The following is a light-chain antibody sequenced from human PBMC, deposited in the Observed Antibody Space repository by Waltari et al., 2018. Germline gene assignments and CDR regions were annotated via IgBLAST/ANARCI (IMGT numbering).Light chain of an antibody. CDR2: GAS. Sequence: IVLTQSPGTLSLSPGERATLSYRASQSVSRSLAWYQQKPGQAPKLLIYGASTRATGIPYRFTGSGSGTDFSLTISSLEPEDFAIYFCQHYVRLPATFGQGTKVEIK. CDR3: QHYVRLPAT. CDR1: QSVSRS. J-gene: IGKJ1*01. V-gene: IGKV3-20*01.